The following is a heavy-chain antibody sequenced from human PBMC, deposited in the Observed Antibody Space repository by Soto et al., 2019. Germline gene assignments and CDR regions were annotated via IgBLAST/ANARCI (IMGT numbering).Heavy chain of an antibody. D-gene: IGHD2-15*01. V-gene: IGHV3-13*01. CDR3: ARVGYCSGGSCLKKMSLDGFDI. J-gene: IGHJ3*02. CDR2: IGTAGDT. Sequence: EVQLVESGGGLVQPGGSLRLSCAASGFTFSSYDMHWVRQATGKGLEWVSAIGTAGDTYYPGSVKGRFTISREHAKNSLYLQMNSLRAEDKAVYYCARVGYCSGGSCLKKMSLDGFDIWGQGTMVTVSS. CDR1: GFTFSSYD.